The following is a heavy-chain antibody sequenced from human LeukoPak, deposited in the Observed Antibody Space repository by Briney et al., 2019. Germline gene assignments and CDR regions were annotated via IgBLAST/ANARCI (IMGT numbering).Heavy chain of an antibody. CDR2: IIPIFGTA. V-gene: IGHV1-69*13. D-gene: IGHD3-9*01. Sequence: SVKVSCKASGGTFSSYAISWVRQAPGQGPEWMGGIIPIFGTANYAQKFQGRVTITADESTSTAYMELSSLRSEDTAVYYCARGERYFDWLFHLDYWGQGTLVTVSS. CDR3: ARGERYFDWLFHLDY. CDR1: GGTFSSYA. J-gene: IGHJ4*02.